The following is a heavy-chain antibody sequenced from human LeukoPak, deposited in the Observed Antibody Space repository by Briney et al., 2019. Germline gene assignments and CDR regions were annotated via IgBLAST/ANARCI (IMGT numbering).Heavy chain of an antibody. J-gene: IGHJ3*01. Sequence: GGSLRLSCTASGFTFSNYGLNWVRQAPGKGLEWVSFIDTSGSYIYYGDSVKGRVTISRDNAKTSLYLQMNGLRAEDTAVYYCARGRSITLLRGVAMSDGFDVWGQGAMVTVPS. D-gene: IGHD3-10*01. V-gene: IGHV3-21*01. CDR2: IDTSGSYI. CDR1: GFTFSNYG. CDR3: ARGRSITLLRGVAMSDGFDV.